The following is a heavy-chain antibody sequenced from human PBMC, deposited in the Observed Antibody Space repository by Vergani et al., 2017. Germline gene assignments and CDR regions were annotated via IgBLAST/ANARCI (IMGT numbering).Heavy chain of an antibody. CDR3: ARVKGRGV. CDR1: GGSFSGFY. J-gene: IGHJ6*04. Sequence: QVQLQQWGAGLLKPSGTLSLTCAVYGGSFSGFYWSWVRQPPGKGLEGVGEINHSGSTNYNPSLKSRVTISVDTSKNQFSLKLSSVTAADTALYYCARVKGRGVWGKGTTVTVSS. CDR2: INHSGST. V-gene: IGHV4-34*01.